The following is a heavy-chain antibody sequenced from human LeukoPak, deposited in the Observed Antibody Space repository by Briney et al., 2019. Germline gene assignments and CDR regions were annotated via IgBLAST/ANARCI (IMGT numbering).Heavy chain of an antibody. J-gene: IGHJ3*02. CDR3: ASPYCSGGSCYDAFDI. Sequence: SETLSLTCTVSGGSFSSYYWSWFRKPPGKGRKWFGYIYYSGSTNYNPSLKSRVTISVDTSKNQFSLKLSSVTAADTAVYYCASPYCSGGSCYDAFDIWGQGTMVTVSS. CDR1: GGSFSSYY. CDR2: IYYSGST. V-gene: IGHV4-59*08. D-gene: IGHD2-15*01.